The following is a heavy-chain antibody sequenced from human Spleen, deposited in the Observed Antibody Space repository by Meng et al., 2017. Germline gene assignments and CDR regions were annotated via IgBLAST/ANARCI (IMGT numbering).Heavy chain of an antibody. Sequence: QGQLQQWGAGLLQPSGPLSLTCVVSGGSFSDYYWSWIRQPPGKGLEWIGEINHSGSTNYNPSLESRATISVDTSQNNLSLKLSSVTAADSAVYYCARGPTTMAHDFDYWGQGTLVTVSS. V-gene: IGHV4-34*01. D-gene: IGHD4-11*01. CDR1: GGSFSDYY. CDR3: ARGPTTMAHDFDY. J-gene: IGHJ4*02. CDR2: INHSGST.